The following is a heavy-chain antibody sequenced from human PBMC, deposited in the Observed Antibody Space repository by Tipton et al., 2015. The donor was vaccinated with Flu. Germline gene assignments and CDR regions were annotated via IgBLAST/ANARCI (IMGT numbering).Heavy chain of an antibody. J-gene: IGHJ4*02. CDR1: GYSFTSYW. CDR2: IYPGDSDT. Sequence: VQLVQSGAEVKKPGESLKISCKGSGYSFTSYWIGWVRQMPGKGLEWMGIIYPGDSDTRYSPSFQGQVTISADKSISTAYLQWSSLKASDTAMYYCARPLDNITMVQGVIPHFDYWGQGTLVTVSS. V-gene: IGHV5-51*03. CDR3: ARPLDNITMVQGVIPHFDY. D-gene: IGHD3-10*01.